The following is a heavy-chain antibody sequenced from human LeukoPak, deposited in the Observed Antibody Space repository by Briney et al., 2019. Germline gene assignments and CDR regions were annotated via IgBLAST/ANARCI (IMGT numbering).Heavy chain of an antibody. CDR1: GGSISSHY. D-gene: IGHD6-19*01. Sequence: SETLSLTCNVSGGSISSHYWSWIRQPPGKGLEWIGDIFYSGSTNYNPSLKSRLTISVDKSKKQISLKLSSVTAADTAVYYCAREHREWLVRSYYYYGMDVWGQGTTVTVSS. CDR2: IFYSGST. J-gene: IGHJ6*02. V-gene: IGHV4-59*11. CDR3: AREHREWLVRSYYYYGMDV.